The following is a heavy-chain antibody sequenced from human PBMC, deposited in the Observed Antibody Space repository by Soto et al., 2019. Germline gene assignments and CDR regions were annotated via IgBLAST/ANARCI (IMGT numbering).Heavy chain of an antibody. J-gene: IGHJ6*02. CDR2: IIPIFGTA. CDR1: GGTFSSYA. V-gene: IGHV1-69*06. Sequence: SVPVPCKASGGTFSSYAFSWVRPAPGQGLEWMGGIIPIFGTANYAQMFQRRVTITADKSTSTAYMERSSPRSEDTAVHYTPADSHAIATQRRTPHYGMDFWGQGTTVTVSS. D-gene: IGHD2-21*01. CDR3: PADSHAIATQRRTPHYGMDF.